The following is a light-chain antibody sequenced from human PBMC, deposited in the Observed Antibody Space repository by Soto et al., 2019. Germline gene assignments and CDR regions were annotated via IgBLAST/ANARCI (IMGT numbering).Light chain of an antibody. Sequence: DNQMTQSPSSLSASVGDRVTITCQASQDISNYLNWYKQKPGKAPKLLIYDASNLETGVPSRFSGSGSGTDFTLTISSLQPEDIATYYCQQYASLPITFGQGTRLE. J-gene: IGKJ5*01. CDR3: QQYASLPIT. V-gene: IGKV1-33*01. CDR2: DAS. CDR1: QDISNY.